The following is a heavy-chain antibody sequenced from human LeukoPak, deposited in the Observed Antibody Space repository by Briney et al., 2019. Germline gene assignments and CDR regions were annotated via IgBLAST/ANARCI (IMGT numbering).Heavy chain of an antibody. J-gene: IGHJ3*02. V-gene: IGHV3-30-3*01. Sequence: PGGSLRLSCAASGFTFSSYAMHWVRQAPGKGLEWVAVISYDGSNKYYADSVKGRFTISRDNSKNTLYLQMNSLRAEDTAVYYCARGGVGNDAFDIWGQGTMVTVSS. CDR2: ISYDGSNK. CDR1: GFTFSSYA. D-gene: IGHD1-26*01. CDR3: ARGGVGNDAFDI.